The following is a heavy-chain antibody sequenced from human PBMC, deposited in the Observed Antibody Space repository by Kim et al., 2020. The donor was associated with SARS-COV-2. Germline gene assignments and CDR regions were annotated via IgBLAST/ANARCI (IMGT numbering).Heavy chain of an antibody. CDR1: GGSISSSSYY. V-gene: IGHV4-39*01. J-gene: IGHJ4*02. Sequence: SETLSLTCTVSGGSISSSSYYWGWIRQPPGKGLEWIGSIYYSGSTYYNPSLKSRVTISVDTSKNQFSLKLSSVTAADTAVYYCATQGAIQLWLNPYYFDYWGQGTLVTVSS. D-gene: IGHD5-18*01. CDR3: ATQGAIQLWLNPYYFDY. CDR2: IYYSGST.